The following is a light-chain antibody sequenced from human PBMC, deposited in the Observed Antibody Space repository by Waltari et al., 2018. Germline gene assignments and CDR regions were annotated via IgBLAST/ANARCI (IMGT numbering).Light chain of an antibody. CDR3: LQDYNYPWT. J-gene: IGKJ1*01. CDR2: LGS. Sequence: DVVLTQSPLSLSVTLGEPASISCRSSQSLLHSNGYTFLDWYLQKPGQSPQLLIYLGSNRASGVPDRFSGSGSGTDFTLKISRVEAEDVGVYYCLQDYNYPWTFGQGTKVEIK. CDR1: QSLLHSNGYTF. V-gene: IGKV2-28*01.